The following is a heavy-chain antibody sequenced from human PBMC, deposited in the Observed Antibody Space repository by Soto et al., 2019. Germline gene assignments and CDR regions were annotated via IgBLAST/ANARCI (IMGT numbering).Heavy chain of an antibody. CDR1: GVSISRYY. CDR3: VSSRLNDCGGDCELNF. CDR2: VYYSGTT. V-gene: IGHV4-59*08. D-gene: IGHD2-21*02. J-gene: IGHJ4*02. Sequence: SETLSLTCTFSGVSISRYYWSWIRQSPGKGLEWIGYVYYSGTTIYNPSLKSRVTMSLDSSKNQFSLKLSSVTAADTAVYYCVSSRLNDCGGDCELNFWGQGTLVTVSS.